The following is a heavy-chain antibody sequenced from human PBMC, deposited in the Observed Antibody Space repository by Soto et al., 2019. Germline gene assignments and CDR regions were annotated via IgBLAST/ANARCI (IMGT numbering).Heavy chain of an antibody. V-gene: IGHV4-61*01. CDR1: GGSVSSGSYY. Sequence: SETLSLTGTVSGGSVSSGSYYWSWIRQPPGKGLEWIGYIYYSGSTNYNPSLKSRVTISVDTSKNQFSLKLSSVTAADTAVYYCARGGRDYDILTGFDYWGQGTLVT. CDR2: IYYSGST. J-gene: IGHJ4*02. D-gene: IGHD3-9*01. CDR3: ARGGRDYDILTGFDY.